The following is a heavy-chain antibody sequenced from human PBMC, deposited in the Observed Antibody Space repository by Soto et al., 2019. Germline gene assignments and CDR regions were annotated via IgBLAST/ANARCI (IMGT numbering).Heavy chain of an antibody. Sequence: QVQLVESGGGVVQPGGSLRLSCAASGFTFSYYGFHWVRQAPGKGLEWVAVMHTGGNEKYYVDSVKGRFTVSRDDSRNMVYLEMSGRRAEDTAEYFCVRDADTTGHYSHFDLWGRGALVAVS. V-gene: IGHV3-33*08. J-gene: IGHJ4*02. CDR3: VRDADTTGHYSHFDL. D-gene: IGHD3-9*01. CDR1: GFTFSYYG. CDR2: MHTGGNEK.